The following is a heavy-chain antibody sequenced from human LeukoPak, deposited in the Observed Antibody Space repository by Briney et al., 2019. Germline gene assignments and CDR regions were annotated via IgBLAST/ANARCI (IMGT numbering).Heavy chain of an antibody. V-gene: IGHV3-74*01. D-gene: IGHD1-7*01. Sequence: GGSLRLSCAASGFTFSSYAMSWVRQAPGKGLVWVSYINNDGSDTTYADSVKGRSTISRDNAKNTVDLQMNSLRAEDTAVYYCARGGWGTAIDYLGQGTLVTVSS. CDR2: INNDGSDT. CDR1: GFTFSSYA. CDR3: ARGGWGTAIDY. J-gene: IGHJ4*02.